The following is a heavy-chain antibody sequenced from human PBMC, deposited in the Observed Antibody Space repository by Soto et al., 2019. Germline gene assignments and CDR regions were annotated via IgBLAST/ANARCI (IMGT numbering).Heavy chain of an antibody. D-gene: IGHD5-12*01. CDR2: INPSGGST. CDR1: GYTFTSYA. CDR3: ARGSHSGYDPRGPYYFDY. Sequence: GASVKVSCKASGYTFTSYAMHWVRQAPGQRIERMGRINPSGGSTSYAQKFQGRVTMTRDTSTSTFYMELSSLRSEDTAVYYFARGSHSGYDPRGPYYFDYWGQGTLVTVSS. V-gene: IGHV1-46*03. J-gene: IGHJ4*02.